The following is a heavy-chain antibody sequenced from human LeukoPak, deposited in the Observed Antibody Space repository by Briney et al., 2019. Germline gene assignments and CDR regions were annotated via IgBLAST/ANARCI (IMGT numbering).Heavy chain of an antibody. CDR3: ARQSYYYDSSGYYHDY. CDR2: INTVGSST. Sequence: GGSLRLSCAASGFTFSGYWMHWVRKGPGKGLMWVSRINTVGSSTTYADSVKGRFNISRDNTKNTLYLQVNSLRAEDTAVYYCARQSYYYDSSGYYHDYWGQGTLVTVS. CDR1: GFTFSGYW. J-gene: IGHJ4*02. D-gene: IGHD3-22*01. V-gene: IGHV3-74*01.